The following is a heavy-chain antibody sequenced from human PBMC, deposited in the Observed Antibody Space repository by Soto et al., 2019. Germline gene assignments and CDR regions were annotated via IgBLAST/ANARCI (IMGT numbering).Heavy chain of an antibody. J-gene: IGHJ5*01. CDR3: ARHVWLES. Sequence: DVQLVETGGGLIQPGGSLRLSYAASGFNVNSNSMNWVRQAPGKGLEWLSLIHSDSNTKYADSVKGRFTISRDSSENKLYLQMNSLRAEDTAVYYCARHVWLESWGQGTLVTISS. V-gene: IGHV3-53*02. CDR1: GFNVNSNS. CDR2: IHSDSNT.